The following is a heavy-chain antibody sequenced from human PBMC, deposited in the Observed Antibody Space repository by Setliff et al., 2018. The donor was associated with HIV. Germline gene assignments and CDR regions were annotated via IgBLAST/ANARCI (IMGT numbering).Heavy chain of an antibody. V-gene: IGHV1-46*01. Sequence: AASVKVSCKTSGYTFTNFYMHWVRQAPGQGLEWMGIINPSSDSTNYAQKFQGRVTMTRDTSTSTVYMELSSLSSEDTAVYYCASAGAWQRNALDIWGQGTMVTVSS. CDR3: ASAGAWQRNALDI. CDR2: INPSSDST. J-gene: IGHJ3*02. CDR1: GYTFTNFY. D-gene: IGHD5-12*01.